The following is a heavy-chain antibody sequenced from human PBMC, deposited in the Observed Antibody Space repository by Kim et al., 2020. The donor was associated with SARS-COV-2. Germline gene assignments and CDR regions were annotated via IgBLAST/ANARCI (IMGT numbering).Heavy chain of an antibody. CDR2: IYTSGST. V-gene: IGHV4-4*07. D-gene: IGHD3-10*01. CDR1: GGSISSYY. Sequence: SETLSLTCTVSGGSISSYYWSWIRQPAGKGLEWIGRIYTSGSTNYNPSLKSRVTMSVDTSKNQFSLKLSSVTAADTAVYYCARDLPDRPGITITTFDYWGQGTLVTVSS. CDR3: ARDLPDRPGITITTFDY. J-gene: IGHJ4*02.